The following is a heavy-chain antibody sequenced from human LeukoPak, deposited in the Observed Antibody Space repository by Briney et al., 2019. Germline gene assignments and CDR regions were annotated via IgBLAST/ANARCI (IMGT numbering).Heavy chain of an antibody. CDR1: GDSVSSDNW. CDR3: ASSGYYAPHP. Sequence: PSETLSPTCAVSGDSVSSDNWWSWLRQPPGKGLEWIGEIYHDGSTNYNPSLKSRVTISVDKLKNQFSMNLRSVTAADTAVYYCASSGYYAPHPWGQGTLVIVSS. D-gene: IGHD3-3*01. V-gene: IGHV4-4*02. J-gene: IGHJ5*02. CDR2: IYHDGST.